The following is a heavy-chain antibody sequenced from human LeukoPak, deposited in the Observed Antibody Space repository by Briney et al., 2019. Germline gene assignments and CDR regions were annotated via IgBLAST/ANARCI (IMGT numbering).Heavy chain of an antibody. CDR2: IDWDDDK. Sequence: SGPALVKPTQTLTLTCTFSGFSLSTSGMCVSWIRQPPGKALEWLARIDWDDDKYYSTSLKTRLTISKDTSKNQVVLTMTNMDPVDTATYYCARAYYYDSSGYYHYMDVWGKGTTVTVSS. CDR3: ARAYYYDSSGYYHYMDV. V-gene: IGHV2-70*11. CDR1: GFSLSTSGMC. D-gene: IGHD3-22*01. J-gene: IGHJ6*03.